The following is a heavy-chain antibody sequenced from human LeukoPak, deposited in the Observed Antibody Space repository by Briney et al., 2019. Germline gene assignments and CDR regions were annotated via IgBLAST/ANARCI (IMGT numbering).Heavy chain of an antibody. CDR3: ARVIGCVAHSGSCYFDY. CDR1: GYTFTGYY. Sequence: ASVKVSCKASGYTFTGYYIHWVRQAPGQGLEWMGRINPNSGGTNYAQKFQGRVTMTRDTSISTAYMELSRLRSDDTAVYYCARVIGCVAHSGSCYFDYWGQGTLVTVSS. D-gene: IGHD3-10*01. J-gene: IGHJ4*02. CDR2: INPNSGGT. V-gene: IGHV1-2*06.